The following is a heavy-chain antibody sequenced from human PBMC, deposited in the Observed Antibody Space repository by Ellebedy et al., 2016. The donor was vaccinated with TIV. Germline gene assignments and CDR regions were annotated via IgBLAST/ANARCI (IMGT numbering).Heavy chain of an antibody. CDR2: INSDGSST. D-gene: IGHD4-17*01. V-gene: IGHV3-74*01. CDR1: GFTFSSYW. Sequence: GESLKISCAASGFTFSSYWMHWVRQAPGKGLVWVSRINSDGSSTSSADSVKGRFTISRDNAKNTLFLQMNNLRAEDMAVYYCARGDLTTTVTHYYYYGMDAWGQGTTVTVSS. J-gene: IGHJ6*02. CDR3: ARGDLTTTVTHYYYYGMDA.